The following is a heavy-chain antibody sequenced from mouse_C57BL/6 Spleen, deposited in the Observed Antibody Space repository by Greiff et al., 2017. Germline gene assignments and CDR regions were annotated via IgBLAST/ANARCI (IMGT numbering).Heavy chain of an antibody. CDR2: INPGSGGT. CDR3: ARDYGSRGYFDV. V-gene: IGHV1-54*01. D-gene: IGHD1-1*01. CDR1: GYAFTNYL. J-gene: IGHJ1*03. Sequence: QVHVKQSGAELVRPGTSVKVSCKASGYAFTNYLIEWVKQRPGQGLEWIGVINPGSGGTNYNEKFKGKATLTADKSSSTAYMQLSSLTSEDSAVYFCARDYGSRGYFDVWGTGTTVTVSS.